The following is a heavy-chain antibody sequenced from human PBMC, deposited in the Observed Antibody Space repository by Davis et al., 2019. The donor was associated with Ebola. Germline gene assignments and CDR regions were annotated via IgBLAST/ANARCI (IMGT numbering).Heavy chain of an antibody. CDR2: IIPIFGTA. J-gene: IGHJ4*02. CDR3: ATPYCSSTSCYRGAPTSLTFDY. D-gene: IGHD2-2*02. Sequence: AASVKVSCKASGGTFSSYAISWVRQAPGQGLEWMGGIIPIFGTANYAQKFQGRVTITADKSTSTAYMELSSLRSEDTAVYYCATPYCSSTSCYRGAPTSLTFDYWGQGTLVTVSS. V-gene: IGHV1-69*06. CDR1: GGTFSSYA.